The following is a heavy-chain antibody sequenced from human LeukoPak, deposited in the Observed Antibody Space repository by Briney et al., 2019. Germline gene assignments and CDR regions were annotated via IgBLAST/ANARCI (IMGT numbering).Heavy chain of an antibody. D-gene: IGHD3-22*01. V-gene: IGHV1-18*01. CDR2: ISAYNGNT. CDR1: GYTFTSYG. CDR3: ARDSSGYYGSSRFDP. J-gene: IGHJ5*02. Sequence: ASVKVSYKASGYTFTSYGISWVRQAPGQGLEWMGWISAYNGNTNYAQKLQGRVTMTTDTSTSTAYMELRSLRSDDTAVYYCARDSSGYYGSSRFDPWGQGTLVTVSS.